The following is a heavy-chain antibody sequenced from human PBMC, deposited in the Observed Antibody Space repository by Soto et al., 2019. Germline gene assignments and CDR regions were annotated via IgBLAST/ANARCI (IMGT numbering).Heavy chain of an antibody. Sequence: ASVKVSCKTSGYTFSASGISWVRQAPGQGLEWVGWIRPDNGNRKSAQRLQGRLTLTTDTSASTAYMELRSLTSDDTAMYYCARDTESNRYNDWGQGTLVTVSS. J-gene: IGHJ1*01. CDR1: GYTFSASG. D-gene: IGHD1-20*01. CDR2: IRPDNGNR. V-gene: IGHV1-18*01. CDR3: ARDTESNRYND.